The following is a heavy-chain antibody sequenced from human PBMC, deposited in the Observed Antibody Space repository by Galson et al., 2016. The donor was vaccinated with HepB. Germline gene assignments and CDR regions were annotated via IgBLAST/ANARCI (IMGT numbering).Heavy chain of an antibody. CDR3: AKSVGIQLWLDHAFDI. V-gene: IGHV3-33*06. CDR2: IWYDGSNK. CDR1: GLTFSSFG. J-gene: IGHJ3*02. D-gene: IGHD5-18*01. Sequence: SLRLSCAASGLTFSSFGMYWVRQAPGKGLEWVAVIWYDGSNKYYADSVKGRFTISRDNSKNTLYLQMNSLRAEDTAVYYCAKSVGIQLWLDHAFDIWGQGTMVTVSS.